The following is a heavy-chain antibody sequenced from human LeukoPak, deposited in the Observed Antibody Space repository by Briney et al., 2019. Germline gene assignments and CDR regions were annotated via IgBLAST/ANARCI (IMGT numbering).Heavy chain of an antibody. CDR3: VKNDGWFHLAQ. D-gene: IGHD6-19*01. CDR2: IKNDGSET. J-gene: IGHJ4*02. V-gene: IGHV3-7*03. CDR1: GFNFRDHW. Sequence: TGGSLRLSCAVSGFNFRDHWMDWVRQAPGKGLEWVGHIKNDGSETYYLDSLKGRFSISRDNTNNALYPQMNSLRVEDTAVYYCVKNDGWFHLAQWGQGTLVTVSS.